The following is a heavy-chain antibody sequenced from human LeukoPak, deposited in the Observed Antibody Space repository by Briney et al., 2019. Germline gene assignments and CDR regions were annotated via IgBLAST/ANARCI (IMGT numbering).Heavy chain of an antibody. J-gene: IGHJ4*02. V-gene: IGHV1-2*02. D-gene: IGHD3-10*01. CDR3: ARGFYEYGSGSQDY. CDR2: INPNSGGT. Sequence: ASVKVSCKAFGYTFTGYYMHWVRQAPGQGLEWMGWINPNSGGTNYAQKFQGRVTMTRNTSISTAYMELSSLRSEDTAVYYCARGFYEYGSGSQDYWGQGTLVTVSS. CDR1: GYTFTGYY.